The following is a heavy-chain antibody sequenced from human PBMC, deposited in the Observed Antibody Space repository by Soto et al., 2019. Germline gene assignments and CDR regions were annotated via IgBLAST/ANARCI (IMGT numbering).Heavy chain of an antibody. Sequence: GGSLRLSCAASGFTFSSYAMSWVRQAPGKGLEWVSAISGSGGSTYYADSVKGRFTISRDNSKNTLYLQMNSLRAEDTAVYYCAKNIGRDFWSGYYLDYWGQGTLVTVSS. CDR3: AKNIGRDFWSGYYLDY. CDR2: ISGSGGST. D-gene: IGHD3-3*01. CDR1: GFTFSSYA. J-gene: IGHJ4*02. V-gene: IGHV3-23*01.